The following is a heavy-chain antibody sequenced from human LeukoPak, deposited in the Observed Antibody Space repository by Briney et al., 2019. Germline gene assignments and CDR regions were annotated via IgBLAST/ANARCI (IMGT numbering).Heavy chain of an antibody. CDR1: GYSFTSYW. J-gene: IGHJ4*02. V-gene: IGHV5-51*07. CDR2: IYPADSDT. CDR3: ARQIDFPGRRTAYSIYKAFHY. D-gene: IGHD5/OR15-5a*01. Sequence: GESLKISCKGSGYSFTSYWIGWVHQMPGKGLEWMGIIYPADSDTRYSPSFKGQVTISADKSISTAYLQWSSLKASDTAMYYCARQIDFPGRRTAYSIYKAFHYWGQRTLVTVSS.